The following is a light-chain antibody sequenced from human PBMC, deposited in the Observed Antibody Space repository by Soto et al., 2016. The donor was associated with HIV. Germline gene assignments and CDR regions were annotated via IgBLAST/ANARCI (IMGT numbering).Light chain of an antibody. Sequence: DIQMTQSPFSLSASVGDRVTITCRATQVISNSLAWYQQKPGKAPILLVYAAFRLESGVPSRFSGSGSGADYSLTINNLQPEDFATYYCQQFWSTQITFGGGTKV. CDR2: AAF. V-gene: IGKV1-NL1*01. CDR3: QQFWSTQIT. J-gene: IGKJ4*01. CDR1: QVISNS.